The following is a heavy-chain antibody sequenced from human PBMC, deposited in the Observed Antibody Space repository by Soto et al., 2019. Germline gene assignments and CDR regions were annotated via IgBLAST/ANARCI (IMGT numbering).Heavy chain of an antibody. Sequence: GXSVKVSCNASVYTFTRYDIKWVRQATGQGLEWMGWMNPNSGNTGYAQKFQGRVTMTRNTSISTAYMELSSLRSEDTAVYYCARGVSTYYDILTGYPDPLYYFDYSGQGNLVTVSS. CDR1: VYTFTRYD. J-gene: IGHJ4*02. V-gene: IGHV1-8*01. D-gene: IGHD3-9*01. CDR2: MNPNSGNT. CDR3: ARGVSTYYDILTGYPDPLYYFDY.